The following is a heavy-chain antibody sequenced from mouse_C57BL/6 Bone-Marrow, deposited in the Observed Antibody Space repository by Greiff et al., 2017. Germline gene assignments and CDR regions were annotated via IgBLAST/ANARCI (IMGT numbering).Heavy chain of an antibody. V-gene: IGHV5-9*01. J-gene: IGHJ2*01. Sequence: EVMLVESGGGLVKPGGSLKLSCAASGFTFSSYTMSWVRQTPGKRLEWVATISGGGGNTYYPDSVKGRFTISRDNAKNTLYLQMSSLRSEDTALYYCARRVFDYWGQGTTLTVSS. CDR1: GFTFSSYT. CDR2: ISGGGGNT. CDR3: ARRVFDY.